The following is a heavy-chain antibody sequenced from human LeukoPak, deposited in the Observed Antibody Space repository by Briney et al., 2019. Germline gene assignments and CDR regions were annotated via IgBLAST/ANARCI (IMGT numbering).Heavy chain of an antibody. Sequence: SETLSLTCAVSGDSISSSNWWNWVRQPPGQGLEWIGEIYHSGSTHYNPSLKSRITISVDKSKNQFSLKLSSVTAADTAVYYCARSPTQRVTEDYWGQGTLVTVSS. D-gene: IGHD5-18*01. J-gene: IGHJ4*02. V-gene: IGHV4-4*02. CDR3: ARSPTQRVTEDY. CDR2: IYHSGST. CDR1: GDSISSSNW.